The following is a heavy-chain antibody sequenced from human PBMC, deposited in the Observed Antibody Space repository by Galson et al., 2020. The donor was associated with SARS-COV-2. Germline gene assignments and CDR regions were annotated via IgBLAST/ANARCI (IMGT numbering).Heavy chain of an antibody. Sequence: SVKVSCKASGGTFSSYAISWVRQAPGQGLEWMGGIIPIFGTANYAQKFQGRVTITADESTSTAYMELSSLRSEDTAVYYCARGLRHYAVVFYGMDVWGQGTTVTVSS. CDR1: GGTFSSYA. D-gene: IGHD2-8*02. V-gene: IGHV1-69*13. J-gene: IGHJ6*02. CDR3: ARGLRHYAVVFYGMDV. CDR2: IIPIFGTA.